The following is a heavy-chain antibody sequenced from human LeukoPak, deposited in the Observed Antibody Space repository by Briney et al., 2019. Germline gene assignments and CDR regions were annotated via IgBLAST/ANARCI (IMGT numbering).Heavy chain of an antibody. CDR2: IYYSGST. CDR3: ATYGSGSYRFDP. Sequence: SETLSLTCTVSGGSVSSGYYYWSWVRQPPGKGQEWIGYIYYSGSTNYNPSLKSRVTMSVDTSKNQFSLKLDSVTAADTAVYYCATYGSGSYRFDPWGQGTLVTVSS. J-gene: IGHJ5*02. CDR1: GGSVSSGYYY. D-gene: IGHD3-10*01. V-gene: IGHV4-61*01.